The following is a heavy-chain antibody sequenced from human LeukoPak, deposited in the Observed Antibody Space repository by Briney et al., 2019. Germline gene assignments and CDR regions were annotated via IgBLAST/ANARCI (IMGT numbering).Heavy chain of an antibody. V-gene: IGHV4-59*01. CDR2: IYYTGST. CDR1: GGSISSYY. CDR3: ARGRVSGSYLRAFNY. D-gene: IGHD1-26*01. Sequence: PSETLSLTCTVSGGSISSYYWSWIRQPPGKGLEWIGYIYYTGSTNYNPSPKSRATISVDTSKNQFSLNLSSVTAADTAVYYCARGRVSGSYLRAFNYWGQGTLVTVSS. J-gene: IGHJ4*02.